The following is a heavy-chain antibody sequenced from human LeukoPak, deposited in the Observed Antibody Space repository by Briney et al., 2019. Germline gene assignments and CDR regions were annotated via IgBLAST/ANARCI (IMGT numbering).Heavy chain of an antibody. V-gene: IGHV1-18*01. CDR1: GYRFSNYG. Sequence: ASVKVSCKASGYRFSNYGITWVRQAPGQGLEGMGWISAYNGDTNYAQNFQGRLTMTTDTSTNTAYMALRSLRSDDTAVYYCARVGSPDSENSGWKLFFDYWGQGTLVTVSS. J-gene: IGHJ4*02. CDR2: ISAYNGDT. CDR3: ARVGSPDSENSGWKLFFDY. D-gene: IGHD6-19*01.